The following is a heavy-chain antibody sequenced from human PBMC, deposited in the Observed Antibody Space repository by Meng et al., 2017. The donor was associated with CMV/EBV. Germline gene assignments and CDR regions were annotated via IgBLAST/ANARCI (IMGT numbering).Heavy chain of an antibody. Sequence: GESLKISCAASGFTFSSYSMNWVRQAPGKGLELVSSISSSSSYIYYAGSVKGRFTISRDNAKNSLYLQMNSLRAEDTAVYYCARAGGYSSSWSGLGPNWFDPWGQGTLVTVSS. V-gene: IGHV3-21*01. J-gene: IGHJ5*02. D-gene: IGHD6-13*01. CDR1: GFTFSSYS. CDR3: ARAGGYSSSWSGLGPNWFDP. CDR2: ISSSSSYI.